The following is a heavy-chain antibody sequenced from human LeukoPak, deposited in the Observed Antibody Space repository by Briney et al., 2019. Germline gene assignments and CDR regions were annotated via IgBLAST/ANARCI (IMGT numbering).Heavy chain of an antibody. D-gene: IGHD2-2*01. J-gene: IGHJ6*02. CDR1: GFTFSSYG. CDR3: ARENCSSTSCYDDYYYGMDV. V-gene: IGHV3-33*01. CDR2: IWYDGSNK. Sequence: PGGCLRLSCAASGFTFSSYGMHWVRQAPGKGLEWVAVIWYDGSNKYYADSVKGRFTISRDNSKNTLYLQMNSLRAEDTAVYYCARENCSSTSCYDDYYYGMDVWGQGTTVTVSS.